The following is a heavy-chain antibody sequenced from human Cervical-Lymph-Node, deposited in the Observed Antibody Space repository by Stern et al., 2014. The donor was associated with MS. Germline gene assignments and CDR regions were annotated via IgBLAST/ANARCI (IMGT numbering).Heavy chain of an antibody. CDR3: AKERAHADWGFDS. D-gene: IGHD3-9*01. Sequence: VQLVESGGGVVQPGRPLKLSCAASRFTFSSCGMHWVRQAPGKGLEWVAVISAGGSLQYYADSVKGRFTISRDNTKNTLYLQMDSLRAEDTGVYYCAKERAHADWGFDSWGQGTLVTVSS. V-gene: IGHV3-30*18. CDR1: RFTFSSCG. CDR2: ISAGGSLQ. J-gene: IGHJ4*02.